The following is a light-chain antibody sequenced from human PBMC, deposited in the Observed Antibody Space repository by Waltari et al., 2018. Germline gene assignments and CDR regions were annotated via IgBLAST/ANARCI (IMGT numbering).Light chain of an antibody. Sequence: QPVLTQPPSSSASPGETARLTRSLSRDFNALNYQIYWHQHNPGSPPKYLLSSSSDSHVGQGSGVPSRFPGSKDASANAGILLISGLQSEDEAEYYCMIWPGYTWVIGGGTKLTVL. V-gene: IGLV5-37*01. CDR2: SSSDSHV. CDR3: MIWPGYTWV. J-gene: IGLJ3*02. CDR1: RDFNALNYQ.